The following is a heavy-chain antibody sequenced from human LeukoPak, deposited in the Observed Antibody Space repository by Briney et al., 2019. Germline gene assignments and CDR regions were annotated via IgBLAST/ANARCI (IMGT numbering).Heavy chain of an antibody. CDR2: FSGTGSGI. Sequence: PGGSLRLSCAASGFTFNNYAMSWVREAPGKGLEWVSTFSGTGSGIYYADSVKGRFTISRDNSKNTLYLQMDSLRVEDTAVYYCARSILTGYYNVLWYFDLWGRGTLVTVSS. CDR3: ARSILTGYYNVLWYFDL. D-gene: IGHD3-9*01. CDR1: GFTFNNYA. J-gene: IGHJ2*01. V-gene: IGHV3-23*01.